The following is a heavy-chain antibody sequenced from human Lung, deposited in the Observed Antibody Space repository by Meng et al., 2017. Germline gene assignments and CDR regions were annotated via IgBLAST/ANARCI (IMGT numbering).Heavy chain of an antibody. CDR2: INHSGST. CDR1: GGSFSDYY. Sequence: QVQREQGGAGMLKPSVTLSLTCFVSGGSFSDYYWSWIRQPPGKGLEWIGEINHSGSTNYNPSLESRATISVDTSQNNLSLKLSSVTAADSAVYYCARGPTTMAHDFDYWGQGTLVTVSS. V-gene: IGHV4-34*01. J-gene: IGHJ4*02. D-gene: IGHD4-11*01. CDR3: ARGPTTMAHDFDY.